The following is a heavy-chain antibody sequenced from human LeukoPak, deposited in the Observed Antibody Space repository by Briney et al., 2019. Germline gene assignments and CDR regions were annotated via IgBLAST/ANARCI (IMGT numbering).Heavy chain of an antibody. V-gene: IGHV4-4*02. CDR3: ARVPYGSGSSGGY. Sequence: SGTLSLTCAVSGGSISSSNWWSWVRQPPGKGLEWIGEIYHSGSTNYNPSLKSRVTISVDEAKNQFSVKLSSVTAADTAVYYCARVPYGSGSSGGYWGQGTLVTVSS. CDR1: GGSISSSNW. CDR2: IYHSGST. J-gene: IGHJ4*02. D-gene: IGHD3-10*01.